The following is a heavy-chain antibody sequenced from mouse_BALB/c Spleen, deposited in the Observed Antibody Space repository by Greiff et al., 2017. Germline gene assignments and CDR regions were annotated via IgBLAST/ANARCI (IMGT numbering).Heavy chain of an antibody. CDR2: INPSTGYT. J-gene: IGHJ4*01. V-gene: IGHV1-7*01. CDR1: GYTFTSYW. Sequence: VHLVESGAELAKPGASVKMSCKASGYTFTSYWMHWVKQRPGQGLEWIGYINPSTGYTEYNQKFKDKATLTADKSSSTAYMQLSSLTSEDSAVYYCAREGPYAMDYWGQGTSVTVSS. D-gene: IGHD3-3*01. CDR3: AREGPYAMDY.